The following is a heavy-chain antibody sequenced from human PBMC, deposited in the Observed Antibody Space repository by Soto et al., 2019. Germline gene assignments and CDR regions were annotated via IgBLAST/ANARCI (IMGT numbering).Heavy chain of an antibody. CDR2: IYHSGTA. Sequence: QVRLQESGPGLVKPSGTLSLTRAVFGGSITTNSWWSWIRQTPGKGLEWIGEIYHSGTANYNPSHESRVAISLDKSNNEVSLGLISVTAADTAVYYCARFLVEGSCPGSNCYSWFDPWGQGTLVTVSS. V-gene: IGHV4-4*02. CDR1: GGSITTNSW. J-gene: IGHJ5*02. CDR3: ARFLVEGSCPGSNCYSWFDP. D-gene: IGHD2-2*02.